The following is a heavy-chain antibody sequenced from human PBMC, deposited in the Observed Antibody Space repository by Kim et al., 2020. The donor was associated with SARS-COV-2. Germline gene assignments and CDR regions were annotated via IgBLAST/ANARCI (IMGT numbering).Heavy chain of an antibody. J-gene: IGHJ4*02. D-gene: IGHD3-16*01. CDR1: GYTFSNYS. V-gene: IGHV1-3*01. CDR3: ARGGGPGLGD. Sequence: ASVKVSCKASGYTFSNYSIHWVRQAPGQRLECMGWIIRGNGNTYYSPKFQGRVTFTRDTSATTAYMELSSLRSEDTAIYYCARGGGPGLGDWGQGTLVTVSS. CDR2: IIRGNGNT.